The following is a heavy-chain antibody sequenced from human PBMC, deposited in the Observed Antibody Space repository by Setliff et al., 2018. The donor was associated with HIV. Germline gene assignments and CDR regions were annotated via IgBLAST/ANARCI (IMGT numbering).Heavy chain of an antibody. CDR1: GGSFSGYY. J-gene: IGHJ4*02. D-gene: IGHD3-22*01. V-gene: IGHV4-34*01. CDR2: MNHRGVI. Sequence: SETLSLTCTVYGGSFSGYYWTWIRQPPGKGLEFIGEMNHRGVIKYLSSLKSRVTMAVDTSKKQFSLRLKSVTAADTAVYYCFLFYDDRSGFYWDWGQGTPVTVSS. CDR3: FLFYDDRSGFYWD.